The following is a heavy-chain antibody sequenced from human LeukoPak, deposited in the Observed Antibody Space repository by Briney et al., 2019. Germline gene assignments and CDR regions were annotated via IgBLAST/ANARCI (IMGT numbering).Heavy chain of an antibody. CDR1: DDSLNSGAFS. Sequence: SETLSLTCAVSDDSLNSGAFSWSWIRQPPGKGLEWLGYFYHSGSSYYSPSFRSRVTMSIDRSTKQFSLRLSSVTAADTAVYYCARARNTAEYKWFDSWGQGTLVTVSS. CDR3: ARARNTAEYKWFDS. J-gene: IGHJ5*01. CDR2: FYHSGSS. V-gene: IGHV4-30-2*01. D-gene: IGHD6-6*01.